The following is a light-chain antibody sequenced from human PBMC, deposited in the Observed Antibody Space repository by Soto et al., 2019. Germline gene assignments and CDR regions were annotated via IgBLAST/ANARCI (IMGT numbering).Light chain of an antibody. V-gene: IGLV2-14*03. Sequence: QSALTQPASVSGSPGQSVTISCTGTSSDIGRYDYVSWYQQHPGEAPKLMIYDVDNRPSGISKRFSGSRSDNTASLTISGLQAEDEADYYCSSYTASRTLAFGGGTKLTVL. CDR2: DVD. J-gene: IGLJ2*01. CDR3: SSYTASRTLA. CDR1: SSDIGRYDY.